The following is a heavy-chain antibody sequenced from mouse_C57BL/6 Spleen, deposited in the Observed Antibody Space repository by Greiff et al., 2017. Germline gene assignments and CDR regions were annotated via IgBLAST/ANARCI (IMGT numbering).Heavy chain of an antibody. D-gene: IGHD1-1*01. Sequence: QVQLQQPGAELVRPGSSVKLSCKASGYTFTSYWMHWVKQRPIQGLEWIGNIDPSDSETHYNQKFKDKATLTVDKSSSTAYMQLSSLTSEDSAVYYCARDYGSSGLWFAYWGQGTLVTVSA. J-gene: IGHJ3*01. CDR3: ARDYGSSGLWFAY. V-gene: IGHV1-52*01. CDR1: GYTFTSYW. CDR2: IDPSDSET.